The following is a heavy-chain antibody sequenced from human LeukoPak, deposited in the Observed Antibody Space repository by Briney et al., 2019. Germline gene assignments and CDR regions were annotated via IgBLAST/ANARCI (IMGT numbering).Heavy chain of an antibody. Sequence: PGGSLRLSCAASGFTFSSYAMHWVRQAPGKGLEWVAVISYDGSNKYYADSVKGRFTISRDNSKNTLYLQMNNLRAEDTAVYYCAKDMRHTDYWGQGTLVTVSS. CDR2: ISYDGSNK. V-gene: IGHV3-30*04. J-gene: IGHJ4*02. CDR1: GFTFSSYA. CDR3: AKDMRHTDY. D-gene: IGHD2-21*01.